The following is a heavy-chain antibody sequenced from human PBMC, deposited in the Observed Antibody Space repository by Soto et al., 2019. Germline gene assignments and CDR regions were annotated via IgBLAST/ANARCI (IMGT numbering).Heavy chain of an antibody. V-gene: IGHV1-18*01. CDR1: GYTFTSYG. J-gene: IGHJ4*02. CDR2: ISAYNGNT. Sequence: QVQLVQSGAEVKKPGASVKVSCKASGYTFTSYGISWVRQAPGQGLEWMGWISAYNGNTNYAQKLQGRVTMTTDTXXSTAYMELRSLRSDDTAVYYCARDTAYDSSGYLNYWGQGTPVTVSS. D-gene: IGHD3-22*01. CDR3: ARDTAYDSSGYLNY.